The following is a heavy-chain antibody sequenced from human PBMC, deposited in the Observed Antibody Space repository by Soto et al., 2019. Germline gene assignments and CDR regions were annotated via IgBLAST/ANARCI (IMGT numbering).Heavy chain of an antibody. D-gene: IGHD4-4*01. CDR3: ARSMTTVTTRPVGMDV. Sequence: ASVKVSCKASGYTFTGYYMHWVRQAPGQGLEWMGWINPNSGGTNYAQKFQGWVTMTRDTSISTAYMELSRLRSDDTAVYYCARSMTTVTTRPVGMDVWGQGTTVTVSS. CDR2: INPNSGGT. J-gene: IGHJ6*02. V-gene: IGHV1-2*04. CDR1: GYTFTGYY.